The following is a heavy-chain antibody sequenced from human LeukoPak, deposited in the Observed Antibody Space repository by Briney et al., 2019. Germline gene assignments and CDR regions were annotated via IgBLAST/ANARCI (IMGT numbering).Heavy chain of an antibody. Sequence: SETLSLTCTVSGGSISTSGYYWGWIRQPPGKGLEYFATIDSSGNVYYNPSLRSRVTISVDKSKNQFSLKLSSVTAADTAVYYCASLGYSTHEVGLDYWGQGTLVTVSS. CDR1: GGSISTSGYY. J-gene: IGHJ4*02. V-gene: IGHV4-39*07. CDR3: ASLGYSTHEVGLDY. D-gene: IGHD6-13*01. CDR2: IDSSGNV.